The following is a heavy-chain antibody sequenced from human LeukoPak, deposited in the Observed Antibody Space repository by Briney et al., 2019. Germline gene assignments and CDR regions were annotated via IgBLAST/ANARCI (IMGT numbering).Heavy chain of an antibody. V-gene: IGHV1-18*01. D-gene: IGHD3-22*01. CDR1: GGTFSSYA. CDR2: ISAYNGNT. Sequence: ASVKVSCKASGGTFSSYAFSWVRQAPGQGLGWMGWISAYNGNTNYAQKLQGRVTMTTDTSTSTAYMELRSLRSDDTAVYYCARVNDDSSGYNWFDPWGQGTLVTVSS. CDR3: ARVNDDSSGYNWFDP. J-gene: IGHJ5*02.